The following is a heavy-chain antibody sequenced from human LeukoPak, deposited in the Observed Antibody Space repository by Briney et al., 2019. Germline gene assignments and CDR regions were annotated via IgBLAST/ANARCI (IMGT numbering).Heavy chain of an antibody. J-gene: IGHJ4*02. CDR2: ISAYNGNT. CDR1: GYSFTSYV. D-gene: IGHD3-22*01. Sequence: ASVKVSCKASGYSFTSYVISWVRQAPGQGLEWMGWISAYNGNTNYAQKVQGRVTMTTDTSTSTAYMELRSLRSDDTAVYYCARDPPGSGFGRAYFDYWGQGSLVTVSS. V-gene: IGHV1-18*01. CDR3: ARDPPGSGFGRAYFDY.